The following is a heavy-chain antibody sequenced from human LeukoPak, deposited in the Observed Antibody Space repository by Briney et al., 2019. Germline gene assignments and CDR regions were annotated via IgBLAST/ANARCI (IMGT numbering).Heavy chain of an antibody. CDR3: VRGTLVGDRRLFHY. D-gene: IGHD3-16*01. J-gene: IGHJ4*02. CDR2: SRDKAYSYTT. V-gene: IGHV3-72*01. Sequence: GGSLRLSCAASGFTFSDHYMDWVRQAPGKGLEWVGRSRDKAYSYTTEYAASVRGRFTISRDDSKNSLYLQLNSLKTEDTAVYYCVRGTLVGDRRLFHYWGQGTLVTVSS. CDR1: GFTFSDHY.